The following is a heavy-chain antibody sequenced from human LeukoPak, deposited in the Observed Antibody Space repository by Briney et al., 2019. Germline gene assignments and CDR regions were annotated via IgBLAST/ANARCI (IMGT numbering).Heavy chain of an antibody. CDR1: GFTFSSNY. V-gene: IGHV3-66*04. CDR3: ARPRDSSGYSY. Sequence: GGSLRLSCAASGFTFSSNYMSWVRQAPGKGLEWVSVIYSGGSTYYADSVKGRFTISRDNSKNTLYLQMNSLRAEDTAVYYCARPRDSSGYSYWGQGTLVTVSS. D-gene: IGHD3-22*01. J-gene: IGHJ4*02. CDR2: IYSGGST.